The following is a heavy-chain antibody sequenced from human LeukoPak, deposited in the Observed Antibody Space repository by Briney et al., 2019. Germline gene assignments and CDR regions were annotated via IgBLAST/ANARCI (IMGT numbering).Heavy chain of an antibody. CDR3: PRPHSLDY. CDR2: ISGSSSKT. Sequence: GGSLRLSCAASGWTFSDYYMSWIGQAPGKGLEWVSWISGSSSKTSYADSVKGRFTISRDNAKNSVYLQMNSLRAEDTAVYYCPRPHSLDYWGQRPPLTVSS. CDR1: GWTFSDYY. V-gene: IGHV3-11*03. D-gene: IGHD1-1*01. J-gene: IGHJ4*02.